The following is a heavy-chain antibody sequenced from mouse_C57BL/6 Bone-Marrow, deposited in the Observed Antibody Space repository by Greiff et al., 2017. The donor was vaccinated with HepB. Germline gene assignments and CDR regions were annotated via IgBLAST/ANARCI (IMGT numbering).Heavy chain of an antibody. CDR2: MSSGSSTI. J-gene: IGHJ3*01. CDR1: GFTFSDYG. Sequence: DVKLVESGGGLVKPGGSLKLSCAASGFTFSDYGMHWVRQAPEKGLEWVAYMSSGSSTIYYADTVKGLFTISRDNAKNTLFLQMTSLRSEDTAMYYCARSPSAYWGQGTLVPVSA. V-gene: IGHV5-17*01. CDR3: ARSPSAY.